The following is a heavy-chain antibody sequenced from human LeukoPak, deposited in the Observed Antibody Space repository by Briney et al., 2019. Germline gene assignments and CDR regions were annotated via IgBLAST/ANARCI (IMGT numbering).Heavy chain of an antibody. CDR1: GFQFSSFA. D-gene: IGHD6-19*01. CDR2: IRTVGDDP. V-gene: IGHV3-21*01. CDR3: ARQQWVSYYYYGMDV. J-gene: IGHJ6*02. Sequence: GGSLRLSCVASGFQFSSFAMSWVRQAPGRGLQWVSAIRTVGDDPSYADSVRGRFTISRDNAKNSLYLQMNSLRAEDTAVYYCARQQWVSYYYYGMDVWGQGTTVTVSS.